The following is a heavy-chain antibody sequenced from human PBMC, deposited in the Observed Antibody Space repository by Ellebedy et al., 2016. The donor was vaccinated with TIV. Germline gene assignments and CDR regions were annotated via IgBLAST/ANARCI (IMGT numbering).Heavy chain of an antibody. CDR3: ARDFGLVPYPVPYDAFDI. CDR1: GGSFSGYY. V-gene: IGHV4-34*01. Sequence: SETLSLXCAVYGGSFSGYYWSWIRQPPGKGLEWIGEINHSGSTNYNPSLKSRVTISVDTSKNQFSLKLSSVTAADTAVYYCARDFGLVPYPVPYDAFDIWGQGTMVTVSS. D-gene: IGHD3/OR15-3a*01. CDR2: INHSGST. J-gene: IGHJ3*02.